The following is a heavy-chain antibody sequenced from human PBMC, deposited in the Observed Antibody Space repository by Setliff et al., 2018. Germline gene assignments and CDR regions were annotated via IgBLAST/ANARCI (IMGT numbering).Heavy chain of an antibody. V-gene: IGHV3-23*01. CDR3: AKSPHDFWSGRVFFDN. CDR1: GFSFSSYA. J-gene: IGHJ4*01. CDR2: LIGSGIST. Sequence: GGSLRLSCAASGFSFSSYAMSWVRQAPGKGLEWVSSLIGSGISTYYADSVQGRFTISRDNSKNTMSLQMNSLRVEDTAIYYCAKSPHDFWSGRVFFDNWGQGTLVTVSS. D-gene: IGHD3-3*01.